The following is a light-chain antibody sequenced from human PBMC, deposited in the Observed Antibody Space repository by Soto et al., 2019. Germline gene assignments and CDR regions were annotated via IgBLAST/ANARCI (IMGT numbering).Light chain of an antibody. V-gene: IGKV3-11*01. J-gene: IGKJ1*01. CDR2: DTS. Sequence: EIVLTQSPATLSVSPGERATLSFRASQSVNKHLAWYQHKPGQAPRLLIYDTSYRATGIPARFSGSGSGTDFTLTISSLEPEDLAVYYCQQYGSSSWTFGQGTKVDIK. CDR1: QSVNKH. CDR3: QQYGSSSWT.